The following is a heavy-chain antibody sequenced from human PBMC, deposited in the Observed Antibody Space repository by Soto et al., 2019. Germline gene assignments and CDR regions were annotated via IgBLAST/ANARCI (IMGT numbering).Heavy chain of an antibody. CDR2: ISGSGGST. Sequence: GSLRLSCAASGFTFSSYAMSWVRQAPGKGLEWVSAISGSGGSTYYADSVKGRFTISRDNSKNTLYLQMNSLRAEDTAVYYCAKPYPGIAVAGIRPYDAFDIWGQGTMVTVSS. V-gene: IGHV3-23*01. CDR3: AKPYPGIAVAGIRPYDAFDI. CDR1: GFTFSSYA. J-gene: IGHJ3*02. D-gene: IGHD6-19*01.